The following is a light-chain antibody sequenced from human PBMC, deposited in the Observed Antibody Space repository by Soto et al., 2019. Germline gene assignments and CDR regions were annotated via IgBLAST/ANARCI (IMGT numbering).Light chain of an antibody. CDR2: GAS. V-gene: IGKV1-39*01. CDR1: QSIRNY. J-gene: IGKJ3*01. CDR3: QQSYTAVFT. Sequence: DIQMTQSPSSLSASVGDRVTITCRASQSIRNYLNWYQQKPGKAPNLLIYGASSLQSGVPSRFSGSGSETDFTLTINNLQPEDFATYYCQQSYTAVFTFGPGTKVYSK.